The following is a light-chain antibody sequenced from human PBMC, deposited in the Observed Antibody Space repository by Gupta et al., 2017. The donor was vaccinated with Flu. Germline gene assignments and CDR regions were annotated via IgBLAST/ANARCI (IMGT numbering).Light chain of an antibody. CDR3: ATWDDSMNGPVVV. J-gene: IGLJ1*01. CDR1: STNIGRNT. V-gene: IGLV1-44*01. CDR2: SNS. Sequence: HSVLTQPPSPSGTPAHRVTVPCSGRSTNIGRNTVNWYQHVPERAPTLLIFSNSQQASGVPDRFTGSKSGTAASLAISGLQSEDEADYYCATWDDSMNGPVVVFGTGTKVTVL.